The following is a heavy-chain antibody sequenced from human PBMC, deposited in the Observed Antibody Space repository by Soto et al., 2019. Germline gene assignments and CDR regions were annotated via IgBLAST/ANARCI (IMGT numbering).Heavy chain of an antibody. Sequence: EVQLLESGENLVQPGGSLRLSCAASGFTFSSYAMSWVRQAPGRGLEWVSAVSGSGGTTSYADSVKGRFTISRDNSKNTLFLQMNSLTAEDTGVYFCARDPSYSYDSSDFHFDYWGQGTLVTVSS. CDR1: GFTFSSYA. J-gene: IGHJ4*02. CDR3: ARDPSYSYDSSDFHFDY. D-gene: IGHD3-22*01. CDR2: VSGSGGTT. V-gene: IGHV3-23*01.